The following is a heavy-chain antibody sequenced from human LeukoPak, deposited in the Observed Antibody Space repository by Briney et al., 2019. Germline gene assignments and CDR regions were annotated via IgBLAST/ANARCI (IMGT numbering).Heavy chain of an antibody. Sequence: PSETLSLTCTVSGGSISSYYWCWIRQPAGKGLEWIGRIYTSGSTNYNPSLKSRVTMSVDTSKNQFSLKLSSVTAADTAVYYCASQEIVVVSTGAEYFLHWGQGTLVTVSS. D-gene: IGHD2-2*01. CDR1: GGSISSYY. J-gene: IGHJ1*01. V-gene: IGHV4-4*07. CDR3: ASQEIVVVSTGAEYFLH. CDR2: IYTSGST.